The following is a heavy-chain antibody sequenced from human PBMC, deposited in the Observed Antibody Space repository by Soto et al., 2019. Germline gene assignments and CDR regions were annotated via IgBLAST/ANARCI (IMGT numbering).Heavy chain of an antibody. D-gene: IGHD2-21*02. CDR1: GDTFSSYT. CDR2: IIPILGIT. V-gene: IGHV1-69*02. CDR3: ARRRYCGADCYSNYDYGMDV. Sequence: QVQLVQSGAELKKPGSSVKVSCRASGDTFSSYTVSWVRQAPGQGLEWMGRIIPILGITNYAQKFQGRVTITADKSRTTAYMELSTLRSDDTAIYYCARRRYCGADCYSNYDYGMDVWGQGTSVTVSS. J-gene: IGHJ6*02.